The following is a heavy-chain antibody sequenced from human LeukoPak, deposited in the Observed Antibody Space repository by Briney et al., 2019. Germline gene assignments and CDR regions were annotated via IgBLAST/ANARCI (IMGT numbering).Heavy chain of an antibody. V-gene: IGHV3-7*04. D-gene: IGHD3-10*01. CDR3: AREVSLLWFGESANWFDP. CDR2: IKQDGSEK. J-gene: IGHJ5*02. Sequence: PGGSLRLSCAASGFTFSRYWMTWVRQAPGKGLEWVANIKQDGSEKYYVGSVKGRFTISRDNAKNSLYLQMNSLRAEDTAVYYCAREVSLLWFGESANWFDPWGQGTLVTVSS. CDR1: GFTFSRYW.